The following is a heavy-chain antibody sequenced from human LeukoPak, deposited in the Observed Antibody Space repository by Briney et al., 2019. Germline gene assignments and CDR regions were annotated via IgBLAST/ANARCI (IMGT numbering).Heavy chain of an antibody. J-gene: IGHJ4*02. CDR3: AKDQWELRYYFGY. V-gene: IGHV3-23*01. Sequence: TGGSLRLSCAASGFTFSSYGMSWVRQAPGKGLEWVSAISGSGGSTYYADSVKGRFTISRDNSKNTLYLQMNSLRAEDTAVYYCAKDQWELRYYFGYWGQGTLVTVSS. CDR2: ISGSGGST. D-gene: IGHD1-26*01. CDR1: GFTFSSYG.